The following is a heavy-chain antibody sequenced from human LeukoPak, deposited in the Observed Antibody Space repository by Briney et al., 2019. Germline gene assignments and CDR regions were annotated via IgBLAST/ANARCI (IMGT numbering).Heavy chain of an antibody. Sequence: GGSLRLSCSASGFIFSNYPMHWVRQAPGKGLEWVSSISSSSSYICYADSVKGRFTISRDNAKNSLYLQMNSLRAEDTAVYYCARDGQGGFDIWGQGTMVTVSS. CDR2: ISSSSSYI. CDR1: GFIFSNYP. V-gene: IGHV3-21*01. J-gene: IGHJ3*02. CDR3: ARDGQGGFDI. D-gene: IGHD3-16*01.